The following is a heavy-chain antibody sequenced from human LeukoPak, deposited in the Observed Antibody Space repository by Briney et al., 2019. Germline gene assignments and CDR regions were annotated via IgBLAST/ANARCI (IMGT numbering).Heavy chain of an antibody. Sequence: SETLSLTCTVSGGSISSYYWSWIRQPPGKGLEWIGYIYYSGSTKYNPSLKSRVTISVDTSKNQFSLKLSSVTAADTAVYYCASGIAVAGDFDYWGQGTLITVSS. CDR3: ASGIAVAGDFDY. D-gene: IGHD6-19*01. CDR1: GGSISSYY. CDR2: IYYSGST. J-gene: IGHJ4*02. V-gene: IGHV4-59*08.